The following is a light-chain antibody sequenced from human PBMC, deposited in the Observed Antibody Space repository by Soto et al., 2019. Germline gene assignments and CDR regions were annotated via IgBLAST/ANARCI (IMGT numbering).Light chain of an antibody. CDR3: QKYNTYPYT. Sequence: TQMTQSPSTLSASVGDRVTITCRASQRISTWLAWYQQKPGKAPKVLIYKASSLESGVPSRFSGSGSGTEFSLTISSLQPDDFATYYCQKYNTYPYTFGQGTKLEIK. J-gene: IGKJ2*01. V-gene: IGKV1-5*03. CDR2: KAS. CDR1: QRISTW.